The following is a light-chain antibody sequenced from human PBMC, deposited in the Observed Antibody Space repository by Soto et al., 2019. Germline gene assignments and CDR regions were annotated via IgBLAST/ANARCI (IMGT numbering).Light chain of an antibody. CDR1: QSVSSN. CDR3: QHYNNWPRT. Sequence: EIVMTQSPATLSVSPGERATLSCRARQSVSSNLAWYQQKPGQAPRLLIFGASTRATGIPARFSGSGSGTEFTLTLSSLQSEDFAVYYCQHYNNWPRTFGQGTKVEIK. V-gene: IGKV3-15*01. J-gene: IGKJ1*01. CDR2: GAS.